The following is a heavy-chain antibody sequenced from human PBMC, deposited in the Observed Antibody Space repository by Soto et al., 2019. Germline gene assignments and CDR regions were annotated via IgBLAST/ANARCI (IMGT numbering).Heavy chain of an antibody. J-gene: IGHJ6*02. D-gene: IGHD2-2*01. CDR3: TSPRPADYYYYGMDV. V-gene: IGHV3-73*01. Sequence: SLRLSCAASGFTFSGSAMHWVRQASGKGLEWVGRIRSKANSYATAYAASVKGRFTISRDDSKNTAYLQMNSLKTEDTAVYYCTSPRPADYYYYGMDVWGQGTTVT. CDR1: GFTFSGSA. CDR2: IRSKANSYAT.